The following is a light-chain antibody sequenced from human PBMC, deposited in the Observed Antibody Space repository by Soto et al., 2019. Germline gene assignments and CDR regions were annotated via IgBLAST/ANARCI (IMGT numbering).Light chain of an antibody. V-gene: IGLV2-23*02. CDR2: DVS. CDR3: SSYTTSSTWV. CDR1: SSDVGNSNL. J-gene: IGLJ3*02. Sequence: QSALTQPASVSGSLGQSIIISCTGTSSDVGNSNLVSWYQQHAGKIPKVLIYDVSERPSGVSFRFSGSKSGNTASLTISGLQAEDEADYYCSSYTTSSTWVFGGGTKLTVL.